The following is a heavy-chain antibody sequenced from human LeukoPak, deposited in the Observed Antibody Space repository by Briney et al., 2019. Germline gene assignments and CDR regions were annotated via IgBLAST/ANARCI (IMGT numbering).Heavy chain of an antibody. D-gene: IGHD3-22*01. Sequence: ASVKVSCKASGYTFTGYYMHWVRQAPGQGLEWMGWINPNSGGTNYAQKFQGRVTMTRDTSIGTAYMELSRLRSDDTAVYYCARGNHYYDSSGYYVPPFDYWGQGTLVTVSS. CDR1: GYTFTGYY. V-gene: IGHV1-2*02. CDR2: INPNSGGT. J-gene: IGHJ4*02. CDR3: ARGNHYYDSSGYYVPPFDY.